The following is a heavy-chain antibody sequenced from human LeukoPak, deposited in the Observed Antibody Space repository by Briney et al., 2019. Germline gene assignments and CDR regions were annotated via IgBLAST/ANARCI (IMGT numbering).Heavy chain of an antibody. Sequence: ASVKVSCKVSGYTLTELSMHWVRQAPGKGLEWMGGFDPEDGETIYAQKFQGRVTMTEDTSTDTAYMELSSLRSEDTAVYYCARDQGGYGTGAYAFDIWGQGTMVTVSS. CDR2: FDPEDGET. CDR3: ARDQGGYGTGAYAFDI. J-gene: IGHJ3*02. D-gene: IGHD5-12*01. CDR1: GYTLTELS. V-gene: IGHV1-24*01.